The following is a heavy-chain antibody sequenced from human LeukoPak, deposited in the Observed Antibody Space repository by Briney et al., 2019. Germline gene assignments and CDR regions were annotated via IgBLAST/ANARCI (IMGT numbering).Heavy chain of an antibody. CDR3: ARGVVRGVMVDY. CDR1: GGSISSRSYY. D-gene: IGHD3-10*01. CDR2: IYYSGST. V-gene: IGHV4-39*07. J-gene: IGHJ4*02. Sequence: SETLSLTCTVSGGSISSRSYYWGWIRQPPGKGLEWIGSIYYSGSTNYNPSLKSRVTISVDTSKNQFSLKLSSVTAADTAVYYCARGVVRGVMVDYWGQGTLVTVSS.